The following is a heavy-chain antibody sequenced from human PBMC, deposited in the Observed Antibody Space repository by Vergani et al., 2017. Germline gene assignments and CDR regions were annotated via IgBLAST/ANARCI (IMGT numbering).Heavy chain of an antibody. CDR1: GFTFSSYS. Sequence: QVQLVESGGGVVQPGRSLRLSCAASGFTFSSYSMHWVRQAPGKGLEWVAVISYDGSNKYYADSVKGRFTISRDNAKNSLDLQMNSLRAEDTAVYYCARVRGGWSDYFDYWGQGTLVTVS. CDR2: ISYDGSNK. D-gene: IGHD3-3*01. V-gene: IGHV3-30*07. J-gene: IGHJ4*02. CDR3: ARVRGGWSDYFDY.